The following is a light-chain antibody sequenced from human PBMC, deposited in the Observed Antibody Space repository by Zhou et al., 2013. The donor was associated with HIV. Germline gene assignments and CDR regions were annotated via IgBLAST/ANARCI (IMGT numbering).Light chain of an antibody. V-gene: IGKV1-27*01. CDR3: QEYDTVPRT. J-gene: IGKJ1*01. Sequence: DIQMTQSPSSLSASVGDSVTITCRANQGINNFLAWYQQKPGKAPNLLIFGASTLQSGVPSRFSGSGSGTNFVLTIHNLQPEDSGNYYCQEYDTVPRTFGQGTKVEI. CDR1: QGINNF. CDR2: GAS.